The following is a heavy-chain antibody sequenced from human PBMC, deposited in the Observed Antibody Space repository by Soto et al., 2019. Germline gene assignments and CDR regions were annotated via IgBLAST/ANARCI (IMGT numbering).Heavy chain of an antibody. D-gene: IGHD3-10*01. CDR1: GYTFTGYY. J-gene: IGHJ4*02. CDR3: ARDARGDEAPMDY. V-gene: IGHV1-2*04. CDR2: INPNSGGT. Sequence: ASVKVSCKASGYTFTGYYMHWVRQAPGQGLEWMGWINPNSGGTNYAQKIKGWVTMTRDTSISTAYMELSRLRSDDTAVYYCARDARGDEAPMDYWGQGTLVTVSS.